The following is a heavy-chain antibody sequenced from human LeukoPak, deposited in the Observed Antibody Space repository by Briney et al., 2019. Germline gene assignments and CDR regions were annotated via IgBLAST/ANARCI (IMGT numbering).Heavy chain of an antibody. CDR2: INHSGST. V-gene: IGHV4-34*01. D-gene: IGHD2-21*02. CDR3: ARLAYCGGDCYWVDY. Sequence: GSLRLSCAASGFTFSSYAMSWVRQPPGKGLEWIGEINHSGSTNYNPSLKSRVTISVDTSKNQFSLKLSSVTAADTAVYYCARLAYCGGDCYWVDYWGQGTLVTVSS. J-gene: IGHJ4*02. CDR1: GFTFSSYA.